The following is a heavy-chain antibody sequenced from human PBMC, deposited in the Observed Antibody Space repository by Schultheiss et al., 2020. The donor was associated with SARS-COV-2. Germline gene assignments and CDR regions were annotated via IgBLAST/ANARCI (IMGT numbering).Heavy chain of an antibody. CDR2: IYYSGST. CDR3: ARDRYYDFPYYMDV. V-gene: IGHV4-59*12. J-gene: IGHJ6*03. CDR1: GGSISSYY. D-gene: IGHD3-3*01. Sequence: SETLSLTCTVSGGSISSYYWSWIRQPPGKGLEWIGYIYYSGSTNYNPSLKSRVTISVDTSKNQFSLKLSSVTAADTAVYYCARDRYYDFPYYMDVWGKGTTVTVSS.